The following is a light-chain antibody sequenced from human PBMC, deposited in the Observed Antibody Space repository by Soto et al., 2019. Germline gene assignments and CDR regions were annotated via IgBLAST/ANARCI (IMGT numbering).Light chain of an antibody. V-gene: IGKV1-5*01. J-gene: IGKJ1*01. CDR3: QQYNSWT. Sequence: DIKMTQSPTTLSAFVVDTVTMPCRASQSISSWLAWYQQKPGKAPKLLIYDASSLESGVPSRFSGSGSGTEFTLTISSLQPDDFATYYCQQYNSWTFGQGTKVDI. CDR1: QSISSW. CDR2: DAS.